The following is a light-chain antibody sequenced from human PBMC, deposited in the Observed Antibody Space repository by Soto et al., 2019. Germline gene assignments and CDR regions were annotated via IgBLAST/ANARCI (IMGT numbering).Light chain of an antibody. CDR2: AAS. CDR3: LQVANFPRT. CDR1: QNIGNR. J-gene: IGKJ1*01. Sequence: DIQMTQSPSSVPASIGDSVTITCRASQNIGNRLAWFQQKPGKPHKLLIEAASTLEIGVPSTFSGSGSGTEFSLTISSLGPEDFATYYCLQVANFPRTFGQGPRWIS. V-gene: IGKV1-12*01.